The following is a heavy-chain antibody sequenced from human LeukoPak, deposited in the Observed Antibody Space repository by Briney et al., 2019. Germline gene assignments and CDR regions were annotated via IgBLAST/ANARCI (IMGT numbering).Heavy chain of an antibody. Sequence: GGSLRLSCAASGFIFSNYAMSWVRQAPGKGLEWVSGIGGRDGYTYYAHSVRGRFTVSIDDPKNTLYLQTNTLRVEDTAAYYCAKWGDYDILTGYYDSDYWGHGNLVSASS. V-gene: IGHV3-23*01. J-gene: IGHJ4*01. CDR3: AKWGDYDILTGYYDSDY. CDR2: IGGRDGYT. D-gene: IGHD3-9*01. CDR1: GFIFSNYA.